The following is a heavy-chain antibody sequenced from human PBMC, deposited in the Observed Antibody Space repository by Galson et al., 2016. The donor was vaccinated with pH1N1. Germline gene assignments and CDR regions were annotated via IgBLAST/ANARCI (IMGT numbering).Heavy chain of an antibody. Sequence: SLRLSCAVSGFTFRRSGMHWVRQAPGKGLEWVAIISYDGNNAYHGDSVKGRFTISRDNSMNTLYLDMNSLRPEDTAVYYCAKDGGTGSGKHSAFGMTVWGQGTTVTVSS. CDR2: ISYDGNNA. J-gene: IGHJ6*02. CDR1: GFTFRRSG. V-gene: IGHV3-30*19. CDR3: AKDGGTGSGKHSAFGMTV. D-gene: IGHD3-10*01.